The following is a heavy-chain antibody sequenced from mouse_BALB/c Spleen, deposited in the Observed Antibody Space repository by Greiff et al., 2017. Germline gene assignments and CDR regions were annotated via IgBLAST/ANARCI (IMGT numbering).Heavy chain of an antibody. V-gene: IGHV5-4*02. CDR3: ARAATGYAMDY. CDR1: GFTFSDYY. CDR2: ISDGGSYT. D-gene: IGHD1-2*01. J-gene: IGHJ4*01. Sequence: EVKVEESGGGLVKPGGSLKLSCAASGFTFSDYYMYWVRQTPEKRLEWVATISDGGSYTYYPDSVKGRFTISRDNAKNNLYLQMSSLKSEDTAMYYCARAATGYAMDYWGQGTSVTVSS.